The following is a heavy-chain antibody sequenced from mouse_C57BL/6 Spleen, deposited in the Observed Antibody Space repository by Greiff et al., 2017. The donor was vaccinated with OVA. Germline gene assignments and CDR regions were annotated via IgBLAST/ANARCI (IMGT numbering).Heavy chain of an antibody. V-gene: IGHV1-69*01. CDR3: ARNYGSSSYFDY. CDR2: IDPSDSYT. J-gene: IGHJ2*01. Sequence: QVHVKQPGAELVMPGASVKLSCKASGYTFTSYWMHWVKQRPGQGLEWIGEIDPSDSYTNYNQKFKGKSTLTVDKSSSTAYMQLSSLTSEDSAVYYCARNYGSSSYFDYWGQGTTLTVSS. D-gene: IGHD1-1*01. CDR1: GYTFTSYW.